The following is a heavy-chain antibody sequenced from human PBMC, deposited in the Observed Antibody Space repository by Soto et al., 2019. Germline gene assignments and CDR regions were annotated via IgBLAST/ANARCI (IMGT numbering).Heavy chain of an antibody. D-gene: IGHD3-10*01. CDR2: ISAYNGNT. CDR3: ARDRSFGLDLWFGGDGFDP. CDR1: GYTFTSYG. J-gene: IGHJ5*02. V-gene: IGHV1-18*01. Sequence: QVQLVQSGAEVKKPGASVKVSCKASGYTFTSYGISWVRQAPGQELEWMGWISAYNGNTNYAQKLQGRVTMTTDTSTSTAYMELRSLRSDDTAVYYCARDRSFGLDLWFGGDGFDPWGQGTLVTVSS.